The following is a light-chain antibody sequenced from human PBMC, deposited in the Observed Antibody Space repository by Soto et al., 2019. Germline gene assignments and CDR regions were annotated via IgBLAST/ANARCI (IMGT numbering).Light chain of an antibody. CDR3: QQHVRLPYT. V-gene: IGKV3-20*01. CDR2: GAS. CDR1: QSVSSNY. J-gene: IGKJ2*01. Sequence: EIVLTQSPGTLSLSPGERATLSCRASQSVSSNYLGWYQQKPGQAPRLLIYGASIRATGTPDRFSGSVSGTSYIITINSLEPEDPSVYYGQQHVRLPYTFGQGTKLEI.